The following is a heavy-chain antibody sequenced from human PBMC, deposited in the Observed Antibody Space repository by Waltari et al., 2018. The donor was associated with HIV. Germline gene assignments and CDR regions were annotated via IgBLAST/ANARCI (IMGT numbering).Heavy chain of an antibody. CDR3: AGTYYDYVWGSYRPPPFDY. V-gene: IGHV4-4*07. Sequence: QVQLQESGPGLVKPSETLSLTCTVSGGPISSYYWSWIRQPAGKGLEWIGRSYTSGSTNYNPSLKSRVTMSGDTSKNQFSLKLSSVTAADTAVYYCAGTYYDYVWGSYRPPPFDYWGQGTLVTVSS. CDR2: SYTSGST. CDR1: GGPISSYY. D-gene: IGHD3-16*02. J-gene: IGHJ4*02.